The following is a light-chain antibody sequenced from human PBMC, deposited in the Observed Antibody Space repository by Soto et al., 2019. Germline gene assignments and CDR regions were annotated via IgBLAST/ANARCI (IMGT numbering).Light chain of an antibody. CDR2: WAS. CDR3: QQYYSTPPT. CDR1: QSVLNSSHKRHF. V-gene: IGKV4-1*01. J-gene: IGKJ4*01. Sequence: DIVMTQSPDSLPVSLGERATINCKSSQSVLNSSHKRHFLAWYQQRPGQPPKLLIYWASTRESGVPDRFSGSGSGTDFTLTISSLQAEDVAVYYCQQYYSTPPTFGGGTKVEIK.